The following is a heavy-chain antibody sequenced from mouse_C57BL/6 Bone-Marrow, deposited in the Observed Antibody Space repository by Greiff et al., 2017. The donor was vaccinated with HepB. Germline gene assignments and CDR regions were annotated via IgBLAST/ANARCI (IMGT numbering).Heavy chain of an antibody. V-gene: IGHV1-50*01. J-gene: IGHJ2*01. Sequence: VQLQEPGAELVKPGASVKLSCKASGYTFTSYWMQWVKQRPGQGLEWIGEIDPSDSYTNYNQKFKGKATLTVDTSSSTAYMQLSSLTSEDSAVYYCARTDGLFYFDYWGQGTTLTVSS. CDR2: IDPSDSYT. CDR3: ARTDGLFYFDY. CDR1: GYTFTSYW. D-gene: IGHD1-3*01.